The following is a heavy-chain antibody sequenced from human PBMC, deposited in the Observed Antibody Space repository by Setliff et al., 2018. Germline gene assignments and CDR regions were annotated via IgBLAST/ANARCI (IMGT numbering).Heavy chain of an antibody. V-gene: IGHV4-39*01. D-gene: IGHD3-3*01. J-gene: IGHJ3*01. Sequence: SETLSLTCSVSGASVSNVNYYWGWIRQPPGKGLEWVGSIYYSGKTYSNPSFKSRVTMSVDKSKNQFSLKLASVTAADTGLYYCARIAYFDFWRGFGVGAFDLWGHGSVVTVS. CDR2: IYYSGKT. CDR3: ARIAYFDFWRGFGVGAFDL. CDR1: GASVSNVNYY.